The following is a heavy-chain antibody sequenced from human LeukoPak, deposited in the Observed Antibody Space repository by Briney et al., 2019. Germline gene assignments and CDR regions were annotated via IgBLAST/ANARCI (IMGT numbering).Heavy chain of an antibody. D-gene: IGHD3-10*01. CDR3: ARGAYYYGFIDY. CDR2: INHSGST. J-gene: IGHJ4*02. Sequence: SETLSLTCTVSGGSISSSSYYWGWIRQPPGKGLEWIGEINHSGSTNYNPSLKSRVTISVDTSKNQFSLKLSSVTAADTAVYYCARGAYYYGFIDYWGQGTLVTVSS. V-gene: IGHV4-39*07. CDR1: GGSISSSSYY.